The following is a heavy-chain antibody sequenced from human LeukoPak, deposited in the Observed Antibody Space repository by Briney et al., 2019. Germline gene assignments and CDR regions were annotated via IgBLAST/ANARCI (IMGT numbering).Heavy chain of an antibody. Sequence: GGSLRLSCAASGFTFSTYWMHWVRQAPGKGLVWVSRINSDGSRTTYADSVKGRFIISRDNAKNTLYLQMNSLRTEDTAVYYCARPETQYSSGLDGFDIWGQGTMVTVSS. V-gene: IGHV3-74*01. D-gene: IGHD6-19*01. CDR1: GFTFSTYW. CDR2: INSDGSRT. CDR3: ARPETQYSSGLDGFDI. J-gene: IGHJ3*02.